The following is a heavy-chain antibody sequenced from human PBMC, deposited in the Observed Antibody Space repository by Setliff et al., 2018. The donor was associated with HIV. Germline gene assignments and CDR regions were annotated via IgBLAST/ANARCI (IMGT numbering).Heavy chain of an antibody. J-gene: IGHJ5*02. D-gene: IGHD3-16*01. CDR3: ARALSAWGGYDP. CDR1: GYTFTSYA. CDR2: INANTGNP. Sequence: GASVKVSCKASGYTFTSYAMHWVRQAPGQRLEWMGWINANTGNPTYAQGFTERFVFSLDTSVSTAYLEIRSLKPEDTAVYYCARALSAWGGYDPWGQGTLVTVSS. V-gene: IGHV7-4-1*02.